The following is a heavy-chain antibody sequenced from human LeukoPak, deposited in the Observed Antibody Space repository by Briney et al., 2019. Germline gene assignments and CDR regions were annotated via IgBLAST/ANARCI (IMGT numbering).Heavy chain of an antibody. CDR1: GGTFTSYA. D-gene: IGHD1-26*01. V-gene: IGHV1-69*13. CDR2: IIPISGTT. Sequence: SVKVSCKTSGGTFTSYAITWVRQAPGQGLEWMGKIIPISGTTNYAQKFQGRVTFTADESTSTAYMELSSLRSEDTSLYYSARKLRLGGNWFDPWGQGTLVTVSS. J-gene: IGHJ5*02. CDR3: ARKLRLGGNWFDP.